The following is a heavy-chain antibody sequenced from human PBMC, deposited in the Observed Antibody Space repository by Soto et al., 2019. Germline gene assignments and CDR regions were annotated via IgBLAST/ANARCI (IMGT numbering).Heavy chain of an antibody. CDR1: GGSISSYY. J-gene: IGHJ5*02. V-gene: IGHV4-59*08. CDR2: IYYSGST. Sequence: PSETLSLTCTVSGGSISSYYWSWIRQPPGKGLEWIGYIYYSGSTNYNPSPKSRVTISVDTSKNQFSLELSSVTAADTAVYYCARANLKNWFDPWGQGTLVTVSS. CDR3: ARANLKNWFDP.